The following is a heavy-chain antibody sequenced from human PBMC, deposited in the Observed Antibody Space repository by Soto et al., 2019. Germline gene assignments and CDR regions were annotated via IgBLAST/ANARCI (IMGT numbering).Heavy chain of an antibody. CDR2: ISWDGRAQ. Sequence: VQLVESGGGVVQPGRSLRLLCEASGFTFSRYGMHWVRQAPGMGLEWVAVISWDGRAQYYGDSVRGRFTISRDNSQSTLYLQMNSLRTEDTGIYYCAKETIQVGGPNYFDYWGRGVPVTVSS. J-gene: IGHJ4*02. V-gene: IGHV3-30*18. D-gene: IGHD1-1*01. CDR1: GFTFSRYG. CDR3: AKETIQVGGPNYFDY.